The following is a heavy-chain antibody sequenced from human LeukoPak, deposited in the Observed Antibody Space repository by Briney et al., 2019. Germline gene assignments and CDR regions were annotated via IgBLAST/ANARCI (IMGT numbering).Heavy chain of an antibody. J-gene: IGHJ6*03. V-gene: IGHV7-4-1*02. CDR1: GYTFTSYA. D-gene: IGHD5-18*01. Sequence: GSSVKVSCKASGYTFTSYAMNWVRQAPGQGLEWMGWINTNTGNPTYAQGFTGRFVFSLDTSVSTAYLQISSLKAEDTAVYYCARCPTRETWIQLWLLDYYYYYMDVWGKGTTVTVSS. CDR2: INTNTGNP. CDR3: ARCPTRETWIQLWLLDYYYYYMDV.